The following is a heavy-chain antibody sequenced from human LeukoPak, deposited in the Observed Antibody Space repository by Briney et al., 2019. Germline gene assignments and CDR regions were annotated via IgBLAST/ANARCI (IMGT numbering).Heavy chain of an antibody. D-gene: IGHD1-26*01. CDR3: ARDTLSGSLHRGWFDP. CDR2: FDPEDGET. Sequence: ASVKVSCKVSGYTLTELSMHWVRQAPGKGLEWMGGFDPEDGETIYAQKFQGRVTMTEDTSTDTAYMELSRLRSDDTAVYYCARDTLSGSLHRGWFDPWGQGTLVTVSS. CDR1: GYTLTELS. J-gene: IGHJ5*02. V-gene: IGHV1-24*01.